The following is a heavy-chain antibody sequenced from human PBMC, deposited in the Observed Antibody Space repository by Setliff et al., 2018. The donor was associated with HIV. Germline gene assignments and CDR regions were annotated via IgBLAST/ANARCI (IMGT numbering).Heavy chain of an antibody. D-gene: IGHD6-13*01. V-gene: IGHV1-69*05. CDR1: GYTFSDYD. CDR2: IIPMFGTG. Sequence: SVKVSCKASGYTFSDYDVAWVRQAPGQGLEWMGWIIPMFGTGFYAQKFQGRVTITTDESRSTAYMELSSLSSEDTAVLYCARVGHSSSYHYYGMDVWGQGTTVTVSS. J-gene: IGHJ6*02. CDR3: ARVGHSSSYHYYGMDV.